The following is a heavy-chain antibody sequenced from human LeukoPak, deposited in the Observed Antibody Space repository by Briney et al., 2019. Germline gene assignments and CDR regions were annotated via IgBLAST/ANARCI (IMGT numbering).Heavy chain of an antibody. CDR3: ARRPRDSSGYYLGAFHD. CDR1: GFAFGSYA. CDR2: IGASGADT. J-gene: IGHJ3*01. Sequence: GGSLRLSCEASGFAFGSYAMTWIRQAPGKGLDWVSVIGASGADTYYADSVKGRFTVSRDNAKNTLYLHMSSLRAEDTAVYFCARRPRDSSGYYLGAFHDWGQGTTVTVSS. V-gene: IGHV3-23*01. D-gene: IGHD3-22*01.